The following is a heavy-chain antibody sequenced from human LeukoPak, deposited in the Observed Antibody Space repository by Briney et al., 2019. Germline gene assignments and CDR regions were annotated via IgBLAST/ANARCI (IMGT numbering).Heavy chain of an antibody. CDR3: AREGGSYSWGGFSWFDP. Sequence: ASVKVSCKASGYTFTGYYMHWVRQAPGHGLEWMGWINPNSGGTNYAQKFQGRVTMTRDTSISTAYMELSRLRSDDTAVYYCAREGGSYSWGGFSWFDPWGQGTLVTVSS. V-gene: IGHV1-2*02. CDR1: GYTFTGYY. J-gene: IGHJ5*02. D-gene: IGHD1-26*01. CDR2: INPNSGGT.